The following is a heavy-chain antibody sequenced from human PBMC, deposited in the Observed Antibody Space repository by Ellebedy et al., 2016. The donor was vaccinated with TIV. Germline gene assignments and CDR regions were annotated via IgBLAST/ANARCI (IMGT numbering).Heavy chain of an antibody. Sequence: GGSLRLSXAASGFTFSNAWMSWVRQAPGKGLEWVGRIKSKTDDGTTDYAAPVKGRFTISRDDSKNTLFLQMSSLKTEDTAVYYCTTVAPRPHYYYYYYIDVWGKGTTVTVSS. V-gene: IGHV3-15*01. J-gene: IGHJ6*03. D-gene: IGHD6-6*01. CDR3: TTVAPRPHYYYYYYIDV. CDR2: IKSKTDDGTT. CDR1: GFTFSNAW.